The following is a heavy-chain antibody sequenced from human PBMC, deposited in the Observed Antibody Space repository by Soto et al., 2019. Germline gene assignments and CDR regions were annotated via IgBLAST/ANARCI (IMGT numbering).Heavy chain of an antibody. CDR1: GYTFTSYG. CDR3: ARELGDFWSGYYTGSLDY. CDR2: ISAYNGNT. D-gene: IGHD3-3*01. J-gene: IGHJ4*02. V-gene: IGHV1-18*01. Sequence: ASVKVSCKASGYTFTSYGISWVRQAPGQGLEWMGWISAYNGNTNYAQKLQGRVTMTTDTSTSTAYLELRSLRSDDTAVYYCARELGDFWSGYYTGSLDYWGQGTLVTAPQ.